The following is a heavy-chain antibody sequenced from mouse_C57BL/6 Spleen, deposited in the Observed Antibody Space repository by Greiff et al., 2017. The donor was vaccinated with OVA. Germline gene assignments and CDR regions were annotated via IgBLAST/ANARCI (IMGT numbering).Heavy chain of an antibody. Sequence: QVQLKESGAELVKPGASVKISCKASGYAFSSYWMNWVKQRPGKGLEWIGQIYPGDGDTNYNGKFKGKATLTADKSSSTAYMQLSSLTSEDSAVYFCARDDYSKGTWFAYWGQGTLVTVSA. CDR3: ARDDYSKGTWFAY. J-gene: IGHJ3*01. D-gene: IGHD2-5*01. CDR2: IYPGDGDT. CDR1: GYAFSSYW. V-gene: IGHV1-80*01.